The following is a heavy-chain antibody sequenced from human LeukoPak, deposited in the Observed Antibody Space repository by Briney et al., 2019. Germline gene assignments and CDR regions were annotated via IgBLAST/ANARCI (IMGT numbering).Heavy chain of an antibody. J-gene: IGHJ4*02. D-gene: IGHD3-10*01. CDR2: INPNSGGT. Sequence: GASVKVSCKASGYTFTCYYMHWVRQAPGQGLEWMGWINPNSGGTNYAQKFQGWVTMTRDTSISTAYMELSRLRSDDTAIYYCARDSSGFGESAADYWGQGTLVTVSS. V-gene: IGHV1-2*04. CDR3: ARDSSGFGESAADY. CDR1: GYTFTCYY.